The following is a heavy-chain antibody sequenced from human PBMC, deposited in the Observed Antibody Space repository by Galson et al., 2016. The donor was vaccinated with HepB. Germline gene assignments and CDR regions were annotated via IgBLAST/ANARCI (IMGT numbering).Heavy chain of an antibody. D-gene: IGHD3-10*01. CDR1: GFIFSPYG. CDR2: ISYGGTHE. J-gene: IGHJ6*02. V-gene: IGHV3-30*03. CDR3: VRPSIYSSPAYYYYAMDV. Sequence: SLRLSCAASGFIFSPYGMHWVRQAPGKGLEWVAFISYGGTHEFYADSVKGRFTISRDDSKNSLYLHMSSLRVEDTAVYYCVRPSIYSSPAYYYYAMDVWGQGTTVTVSS.